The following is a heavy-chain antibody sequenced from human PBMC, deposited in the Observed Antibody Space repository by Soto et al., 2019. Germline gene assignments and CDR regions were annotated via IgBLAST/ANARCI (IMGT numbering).Heavy chain of an antibody. CDR1: GFRFSGYS. V-gene: IGHV3-48*01. CDR3: ARDPRYCSGGNCYSHFYYYYMDV. D-gene: IGHD2-15*01. CDR2: ISSSSTNI. Sequence: EEQLVESGGGLVQPGGSLRLSCAASGFRFSGYSMNWVRQAPGKGLEWLSYISSSSTNIYYADSVKGRFTISRDDAKNSLYRQMNSLRAEDTAMYYCARDPRYCSGGNCYSHFYYYYMDVWGKGTTVTVSS. J-gene: IGHJ6*03.